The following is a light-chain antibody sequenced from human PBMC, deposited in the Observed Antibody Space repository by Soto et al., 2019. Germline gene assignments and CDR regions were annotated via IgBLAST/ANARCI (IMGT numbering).Light chain of an antibody. CDR3: QQYGISPT. CDR2: DVS. CDR1: QSVSNSY. J-gene: IGKJ1*01. V-gene: IGKV3-20*01. Sequence: EIVLTQSPGTLSLSPGERATLSCRSSQSVSNSYLAWYQQKPGQAPRLLIYDVSSRATGIPDRFSGSGSGTDFTLTISRLESEDFAVYYCQQYGISPTF.